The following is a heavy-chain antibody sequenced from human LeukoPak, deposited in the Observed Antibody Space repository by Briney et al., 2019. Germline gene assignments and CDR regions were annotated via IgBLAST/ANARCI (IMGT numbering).Heavy chain of an antibody. J-gene: IGHJ4*02. CDR2: INPSSGST. CDR3: ARDHGVYYDPRTGDY. D-gene: IGHD3-22*01. V-gene: IGHV1-46*01. CDR1: GYTFTTYY. Sequence: ASVKVSCKASGYTFTTYYMHWVRQAPGQGLEWMGIINPSSGSTSYAQKFQGRVTMTRDTSTSTVYMELSSLRSEDTAVYYCARDHGVYYDPRTGDYWGQGTLVTVSS.